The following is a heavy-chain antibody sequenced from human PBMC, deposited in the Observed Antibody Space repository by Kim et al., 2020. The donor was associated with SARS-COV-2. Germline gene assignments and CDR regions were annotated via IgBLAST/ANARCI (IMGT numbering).Heavy chain of an antibody. D-gene: IGHD1-26*01. J-gene: IGHJ6*02. V-gene: IGHV3-30*02. Sequence: NKYYADSWKGRFTISRDNSKNTLYLQMNSLRAEGTAVYYCAKAPLAWGYYGMDVWGQGTTVTVSS. CDR2: NK. CDR3: AKAPLAWGYYGMDV.